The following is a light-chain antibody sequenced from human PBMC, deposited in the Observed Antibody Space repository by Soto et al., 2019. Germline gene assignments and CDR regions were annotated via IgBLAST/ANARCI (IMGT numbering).Light chain of an antibody. V-gene: IGLV2-8*01. J-gene: IGLJ1*01. CDR1: SSDVGGYNY. CDR3: ASYAGSNTYV. CDR2: EVT. Sequence: QSVLPQPPSASGSPGQSVTISCTGTSSDVGGYNYVSWYQQHPDKAPKLMIYEVTKRPSGVPDRFSGSKSGNTASLTVSGLQSEDEADYYCASYAGSNTYVFGTGTKVTVL.